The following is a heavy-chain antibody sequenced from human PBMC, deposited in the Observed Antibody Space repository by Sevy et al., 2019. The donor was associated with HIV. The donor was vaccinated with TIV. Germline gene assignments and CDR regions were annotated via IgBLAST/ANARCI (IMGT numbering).Heavy chain of an antibody. J-gene: IGHJ4*02. Sequence: GGSLRLSCAASGFTFSSYSMNWVRQAPGKGLEWVSSISSSSSYIYYADSVKGRFTISRDNAKNSQYLQMNSLRVEDTAVYYCARELTYYYDSSGHRDYWGQGTLVTVSS. D-gene: IGHD3-22*01. CDR2: ISSSSSYI. CDR1: GFTFSSYS. V-gene: IGHV3-21*01. CDR3: ARELTYYYDSSGHRDY.